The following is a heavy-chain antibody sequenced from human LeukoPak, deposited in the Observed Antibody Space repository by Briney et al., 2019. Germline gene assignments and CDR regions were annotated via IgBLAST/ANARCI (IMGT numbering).Heavy chain of an antibody. V-gene: IGHV3-30*18. J-gene: IGHJ3*01. CDR3: AKDKVGYYDSSLPSF. Sequence: PGGSLRLSCAASGFTFSSYGMHRVRQAPGKGLEWVAVISYDGSNKYYADSVKGRFTISRDNSKNTLYLQMNSLRAEDTAVYYCAKDKVGYYDSSLPSFWGQGTMVTVSS. D-gene: IGHD3-22*01. CDR2: ISYDGSNK. CDR1: GFTFSSYG.